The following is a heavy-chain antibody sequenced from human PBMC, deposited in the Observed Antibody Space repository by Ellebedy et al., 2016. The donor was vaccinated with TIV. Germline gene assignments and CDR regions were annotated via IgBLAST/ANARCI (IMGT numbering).Heavy chain of an antibody. J-gene: IGHJ4*01. CDR3: ARGLSQWTNVRGVLFED. Sequence: SQTLSLTXVPSGGSLSGYYWSWIRQSPGKGLECIVEIKLGRSPKYNPSLKSRANISVDTSNNHFSLTLNSVTAADTAVYYCARGLSQWTNVRGVLFEDWGQGALVTVSS. CDR2: IKLGRSP. CDR1: GGSLSGYY. V-gene: IGHV4-34*01. D-gene: IGHD3-10*01.